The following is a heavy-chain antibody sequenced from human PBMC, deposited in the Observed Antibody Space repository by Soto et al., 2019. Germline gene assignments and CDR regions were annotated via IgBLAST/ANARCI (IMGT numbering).Heavy chain of an antibody. CDR1: GGSFSGYY. CDR2: INHSGST. Sequence: QVQLQQWGAGLLKPSETLSLTCAVYGGSFSGYYWSWIRQPPGKGLEWIGEINHSGSTNYNPSLKSRVTISVDTSKSQFSLKLSSVTAADTAVYYCARPIQKSIAARRCAFDIWGQGTMVTVSS. D-gene: IGHD6-6*01. CDR3: ARPIQKSIAARRCAFDI. V-gene: IGHV4-34*01. J-gene: IGHJ3*02.